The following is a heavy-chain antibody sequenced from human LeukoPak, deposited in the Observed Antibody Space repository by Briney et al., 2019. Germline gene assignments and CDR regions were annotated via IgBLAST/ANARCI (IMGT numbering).Heavy chain of an antibody. Sequence: GASVKVSCKASGYTFTSYGISWVRQAPGQGLEWMGWISAYNGNTNYAQKLQGRVTMTTDTSTSTAYMELRSLRSDDTAVYYCAKGDAAYCSNGICYERPYYFDHWGQGTLVTVSS. CDR1: GYTFTSYG. CDR3: AKGDAAYCSNGICYERPYYFDH. J-gene: IGHJ4*02. D-gene: IGHD2-8*01. V-gene: IGHV1-18*01. CDR2: ISAYNGNT.